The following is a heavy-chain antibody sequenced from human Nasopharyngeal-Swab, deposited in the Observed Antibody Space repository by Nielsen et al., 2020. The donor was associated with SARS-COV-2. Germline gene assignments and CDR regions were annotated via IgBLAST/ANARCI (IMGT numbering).Heavy chain of an antibody. D-gene: IGHD1-26*01. CDR1: GYSFTTYW. J-gene: IGHJ6*02. V-gene: IGHV5-51*01. CDR2: IYPGDSNT. Sequence: GESLKISCKGSGYSFTTYWIGWVRQIPGKDLEWMGIIYPGDSNTRYSPSFQGQVTISVDKYSSTAYLQWSSLKASDTAIYYCARPMRPMGHYYFGMDVWGQGTTVTVSS. CDR3: ARPMRPMGHYYFGMDV.